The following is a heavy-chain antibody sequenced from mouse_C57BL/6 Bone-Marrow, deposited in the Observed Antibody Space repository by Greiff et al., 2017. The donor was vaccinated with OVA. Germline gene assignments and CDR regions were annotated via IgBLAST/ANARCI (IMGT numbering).Heavy chain of an antibody. CDR3: ARDYGSSYDGYYAMDY. J-gene: IGHJ4*01. CDR1: GYTFTSYW. CDR2: IDPSDSYT. Sequence: QVQLQQPGAELVMPGASVKLSCKASGYTFTSYWMHWVKQRPGQGLEWIGEIDPSDSYTNYNQKFKGKSTLTVDKSSSTAYMQLSSLTSEDSAVDYCARDYGSSYDGYYAMDYWGQGTSVTVSS. D-gene: IGHD1-1*01. V-gene: IGHV1-69*01.